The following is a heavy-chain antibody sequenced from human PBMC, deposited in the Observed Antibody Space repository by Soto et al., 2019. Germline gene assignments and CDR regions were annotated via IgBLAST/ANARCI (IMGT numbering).Heavy chain of an antibody. CDR1: GYTFTGYY. CDR2: INPNSGGT. CDR3: AREATIFGVVINARAFDV. V-gene: IGHV1-2*04. J-gene: IGHJ3*01. Sequence: ASVKVSCKASGYTFTGYYMHWVRQAPGQGLEWMGWINPNSGGTNYAQKFQGWVTMTRDTSISTAYMELSRLRSDDTAVYYFAREATIFGVVINARAFDVWGQGTMVTVSS. D-gene: IGHD3-3*01.